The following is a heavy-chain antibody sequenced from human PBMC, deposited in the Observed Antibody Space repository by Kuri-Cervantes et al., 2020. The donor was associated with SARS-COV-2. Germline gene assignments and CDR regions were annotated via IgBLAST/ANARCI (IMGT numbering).Heavy chain of an antibody. CDR3: ARCPWGDGFDY. Sequence: SETLSLTCIVSGVAIDSNSYYWVWIRQAPGKGLEWIGGIYYSGSTYHNPSLKRRVTMSADTSKNQFSLKLTSVTAADTALYYCARCPWGDGFDYWGQGTLVTVSS. J-gene: IGHJ4*02. D-gene: IGHD5-24*01. CDR2: IYYSGST. CDR1: GVAIDSNSYY. V-gene: IGHV4-39*01.